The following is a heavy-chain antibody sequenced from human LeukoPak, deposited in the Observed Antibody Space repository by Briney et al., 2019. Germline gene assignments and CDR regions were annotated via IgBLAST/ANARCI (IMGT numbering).Heavy chain of an antibody. J-gene: IGHJ4*02. D-gene: IGHD6-13*01. Sequence: GGSLRLSCAASGFTFSSYSMNWVRKAPRQGLEWVSSISSSSSYIYYADSVKGRFTISRDNAKNSLYLQMNSLRAEDTAVYYCARSFDSSSWYFIATNFDYWGQGTLVTVSS. CDR1: GFTFSSYS. CDR3: ARSFDSSSWYFIATNFDY. CDR2: ISSSSSYI. V-gene: IGHV3-21*01.